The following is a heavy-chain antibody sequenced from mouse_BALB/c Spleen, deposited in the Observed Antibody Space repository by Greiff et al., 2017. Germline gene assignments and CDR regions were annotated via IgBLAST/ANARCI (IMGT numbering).Heavy chain of an antibody. CDR1: GFDFSRYW. J-gene: IGHJ2*01. CDR3: ARRPYYGSGYFDY. V-gene: IGHV4-1*02. CDR2: INPDSSTI. Sequence: EVKVIESGGGLVQPGGSLKLSCAASGFDFSRYWMSWVRQAPGKGLEWIGEINPDSSTINYTPSLKDKFIISRDNAKNTLYLQMSKVRSEDTALYYCARRPYYGSGYFDYWGQGTTLTVSS. D-gene: IGHD1-2*01.